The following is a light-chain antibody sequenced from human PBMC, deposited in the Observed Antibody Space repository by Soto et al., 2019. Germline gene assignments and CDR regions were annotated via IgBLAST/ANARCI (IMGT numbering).Light chain of an antibody. J-gene: IGKJ1*01. Sequence: DIQMTQSPSSLSASVGDRVTITCQASQDISNYLNWYQHKPGKAPKLLIYKATALETGVPSRFSGSGSGTEFTLTISSLQPDDFTTYYCQQYSAFPWTFGQGTKVDIK. CDR1: QDISNY. V-gene: IGKV1-5*03. CDR2: KAT. CDR3: QQYSAFPWT.